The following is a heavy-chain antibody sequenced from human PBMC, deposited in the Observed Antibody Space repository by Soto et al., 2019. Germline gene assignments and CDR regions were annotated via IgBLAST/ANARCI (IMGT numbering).Heavy chain of an antibody. D-gene: IGHD6-19*01. V-gene: IGHV4-34*01. CDR2: INHSGST. Sequence: QVQLQQWGAGLFKPSETLSLTCAVYGGSFSGYYWNWIRQPPGKGLEWIGEINHSGSTKYNPSLKRRVTLSVDSSNSHFSLKLTSVTAADTAVYYCAREESSSGLDYWGQGILVTVSS. CDR3: AREESSSGLDY. CDR1: GGSFSGYY. J-gene: IGHJ4*02.